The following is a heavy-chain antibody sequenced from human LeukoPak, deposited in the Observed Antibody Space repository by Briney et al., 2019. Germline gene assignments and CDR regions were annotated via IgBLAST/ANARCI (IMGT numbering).Heavy chain of an antibody. V-gene: IGHV1-18*04. Sequence: ASVKVSCKASGYTFTGYYMHWVRQAPGQGLEWMGWISAYNGNTNYAQKLQGRVTMTTDTSTSTAYMELRSLRSDDTAVYYCARDLLWFGELLPPPYYFDYWGQGTLVTVSS. D-gene: IGHD3-10*01. J-gene: IGHJ4*02. CDR3: ARDLLWFGELLPPPYYFDY. CDR1: GYTFTGYY. CDR2: ISAYNGNT.